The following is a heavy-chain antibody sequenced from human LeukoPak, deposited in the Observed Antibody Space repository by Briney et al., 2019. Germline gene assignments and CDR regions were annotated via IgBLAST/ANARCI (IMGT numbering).Heavy chain of an antibody. D-gene: IGHD3-3*01. CDR2: IFYSGST. V-gene: IGHV4-39*01. J-gene: IGHJ4*02. CDR1: GGSISSSTYY. Sequence: SETLSLTCSVSGGSISSSTYYWGWIRQPPGKGLEWIGSIFYSGSTYYNPSLKSRVTISVDTSKKQFSLKLSSVAAADTAVYYCARSEWGDRSNNYWGQGTLVTVSS. CDR3: ARSEWGDRSNNY.